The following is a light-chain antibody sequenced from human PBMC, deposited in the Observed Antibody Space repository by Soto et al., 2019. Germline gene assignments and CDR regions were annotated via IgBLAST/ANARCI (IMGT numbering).Light chain of an antibody. CDR3: QQSYSTPLT. V-gene: IGKV1-39*01. Sequence: DIQMTQSPSSLSASVGDRVTITCLASQSISSYLNWYQQKPGKAPKLLIYDASNLEAGVPSRFRGSGSGTDFTFTISRLQPEDFATYYCQQSYSTPLTFGGGTKVDIK. CDR1: QSISSY. J-gene: IGKJ4*01. CDR2: DAS.